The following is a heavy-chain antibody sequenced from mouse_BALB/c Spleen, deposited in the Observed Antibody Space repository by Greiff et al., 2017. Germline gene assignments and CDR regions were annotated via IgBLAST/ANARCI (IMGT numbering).Heavy chain of an antibody. CDR2: INPSTGYT. CDR3: ARWGLGPYYFDY. CDR1: GYTFTSYW. J-gene: IGHJ2*01. Sequence: QVQLQQSGAELAKPGASVKMSCKASGYTFTSYWMHWVKQRPGQGLEWIGYINPSTGYTEYNQKFKDKATLTADKSSSTAYMQLSSLTSEDSAVYYCARWGLGPYYFDYWGQGTTLTVSS. V-gene: IGHV1-7*01. D-gene: IGHD4-1*01.